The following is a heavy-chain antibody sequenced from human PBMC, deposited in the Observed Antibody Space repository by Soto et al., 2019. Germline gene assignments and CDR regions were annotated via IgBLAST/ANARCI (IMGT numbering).Heavy chain of an antibody. CDR1: GGSISSYY. V-gene: IGHV4-59*01. D-gene: IGHD6-19*01. CDR2: IYYSGST. Sequence: SETLSLTCTVSGGSISSYYWSWIRQPPGKGLEWIGYIYYSGSTNYNPSLKSRVTISVDASKNQFSLKLSSVTAADTAVYYCAREDSSGCDYWGQGTLVTVSS. CDR3: AREDSSGCDY. J-gene: IGHJ4*02.